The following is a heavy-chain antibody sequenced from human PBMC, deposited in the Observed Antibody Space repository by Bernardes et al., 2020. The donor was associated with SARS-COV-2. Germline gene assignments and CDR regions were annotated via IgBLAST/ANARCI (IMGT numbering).Heavy chain of an antibody. CDR3: ARGALYGDF. CDR2: IYTGSRA. V-gene: IGHV3-53*01. J-gene: IGHJ4*02. CDR1: GFSVSGTY. Sequence: GGSPSLSCVASGFSVSGTYMGWVRHAPGEGLEWLAVIYTGSRADYADSVEGRFTVSRDKSKNTLYLQMNSLRAEDTALYFCARGALYGDFWGQGILVTVSS. D-gene: IGHD4-17*01.